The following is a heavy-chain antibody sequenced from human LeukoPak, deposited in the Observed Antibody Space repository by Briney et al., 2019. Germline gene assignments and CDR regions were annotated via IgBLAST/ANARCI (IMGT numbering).Heavy chain of an antibody. D-gene: IGHD3-22*01. J-gene: IGHJ6*02. V-gene: IGHV4-59*01. CDR3: ARTDKNYYDSSGYYGMDV. Sequence: KPSETLSLTCTVSGGSISSYYWSWIRQPPGKGLEWIGYIYYSGSTNYNPSLKSRVTISVDTSKNQFSLKLSSVTAADTALYYCARTDKNYYDSSGYYGMDVWGQGTTVTVSS. CDR1: GGSISSYY. CDR2: IYYSGST.